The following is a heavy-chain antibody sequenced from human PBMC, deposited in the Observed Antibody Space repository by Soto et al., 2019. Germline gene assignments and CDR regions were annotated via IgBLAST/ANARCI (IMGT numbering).Heavy chain of an antibody. V-gene: IGHV6-1*01. CDR2: TYYRSKWYN. D-gene: IGHD3-10*01. Sequence: SQTLSLTCAISGDSVSSNSAAWNWIRQSPSRGLEWLGRTYYRSKWYNDYAVSVKSRITINPDTSKNQFSLQLNSVTPEDTAVYYCARGSMDLPHPPYYFDYWGQGTLVTVSS. CDR1: GDSVSSNSAA. CDR3: ARGSMDLPHPPYYFDY. J-gene: IGHJ4*02.